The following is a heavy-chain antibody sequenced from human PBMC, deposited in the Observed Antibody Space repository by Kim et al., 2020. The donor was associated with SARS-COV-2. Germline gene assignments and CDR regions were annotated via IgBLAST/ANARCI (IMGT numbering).Heavy chain of an antibody. CDR3: TRTRGLVVVAATYFDY. V-gene: IGHV3-49*02. J-gene: IGHJ4*02. Sequence: ASVKGRFTISGDDSESIAYLQMNSLKTEDTAIYYCTRTRGLVVVAATYFDYWGQGTLVTVSS. D-gene: IGHD2-21*02.